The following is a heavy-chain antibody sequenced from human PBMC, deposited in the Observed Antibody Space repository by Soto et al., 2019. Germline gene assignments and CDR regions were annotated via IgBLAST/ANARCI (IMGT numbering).Heavy chain of an antibody. CDR1: GGSISSSSYY. D-gene: IGHD3-10*01. CDR2: IYYSGST. CDR3: AREITMVRGVILNWFDP. Sequence: TSETLSLTCTVSGGSISSSSYYWGWIRQPPGKGLEWIGSIYYSGSTYYNPSLKSRVTISVDTSKNQFPLKLSSVTAADTAVYYCAREITMVRGVILNWFDPWGQGTLVTVSS. V-gene: IGHV4-39*02. J-gene: IGHJ5*02.